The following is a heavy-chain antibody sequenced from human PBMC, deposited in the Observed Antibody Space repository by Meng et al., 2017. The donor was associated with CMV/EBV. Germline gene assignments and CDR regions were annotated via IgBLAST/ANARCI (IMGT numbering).Heavy chain of an antibody. J-gene: IGHJ4*02. CDR3: ALAEYSSSLFDY. CDR2: INPSGGST. Sequence: QVQLVQSGAEVKKPGASVKVSCKASGYTLTSYYMHWVRQAPGQGLEWMGRINPSGGSTSYAQKFQGRVTMTRDTSTSTVYMELSSLRSEDTAVYYCALAEYSSSLFDYWGQGTLVTVSS. D-gene: IGHD6-13*01. CDR1: GYTLTSYY. V-gene: IGHV1-46*01.